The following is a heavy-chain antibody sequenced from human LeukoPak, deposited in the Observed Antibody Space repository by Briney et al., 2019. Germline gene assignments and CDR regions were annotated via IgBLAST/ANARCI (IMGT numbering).Heavy chain of an antibody. V-gene: IGHV4-30-4*01. J-gene: IGHJ4*02. CDR2: IYYSGST. CDR3: ARDCSSTSCYVPAY. CDR1: GGSISSGDYY. D-gene: IGHD2-2*01. Sequence: SQTLSLTCTVSGGSISSGDYYWSWIRQPPGKGLEWIGYIYYSGSTYYNPSLKSRVTISVDTSKSQFSLKLSSVTAADTAVYYCARDCSSTSCYVPAYWGQGTLVTVSS.